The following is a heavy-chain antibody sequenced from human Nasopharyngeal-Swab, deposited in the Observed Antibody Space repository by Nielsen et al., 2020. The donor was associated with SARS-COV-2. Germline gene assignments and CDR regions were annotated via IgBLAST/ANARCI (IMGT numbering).Heavy chain of an antibody. CDR1: GFTFSTYA. Sequence: GESLKISCAASGFTFSTYAMNWVRQAPGRGLEWVSSISGSSAYIYYADSVKGRFTISRDNAKNSLYLQLNSLRAEDTAVYYCARWVGDYYGMDVWGQGTTVTVSS. V-gene: IGHV3-21*01. CDR3: ARWVGDYYGMDV. CDR2: ISGSSAYI. J-gene: IGHJ6*02.